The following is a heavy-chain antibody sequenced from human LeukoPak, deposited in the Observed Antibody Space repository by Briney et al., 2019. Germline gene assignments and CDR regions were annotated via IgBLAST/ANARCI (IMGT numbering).Heavy chain of an antibody. CDR2: ISSSGSTI. J-gene: IGHJ6*03. Sequence: PGGSLRLSCAASGFTFSSYEMNWVRQAPGKGLEWVSYISSSGSTIYYADSVKGRFTISRDNSKNTLYLHMNSLRAEDTAVYYCAKGEVPAAISYYYYYYMDVWGKGTTVTVSS. CDR3: AKGEVPAAISYYYYYYMDV. V-gene: IGHV3-48*03. CDR1: GFTFSSYE. D-gene: IGHD2-2*01.